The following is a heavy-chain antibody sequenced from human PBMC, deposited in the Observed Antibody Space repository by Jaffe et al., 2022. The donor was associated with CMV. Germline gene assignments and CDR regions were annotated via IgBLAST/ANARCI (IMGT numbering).Heavy chain of an antibody. D-gene: IGHD6-6*01. CDR2: INHSGST. CDR3: ARMFKGIAARSYKKYFDY. V-gene: IGHV4-34*01. Sequence: QVQLQQWGAGLLKPSETLSLTCAVYGGSFSGYYWSWIRQPPGKGLEWIGEINHSGSTNYNPSLKSRVTISVDTSKNQFSLKLSSVTAADTAVYYCARMFKGIAARSYKKYFDYWGQGTLVTVSS. CDR1: GGSFSGYY. J-gene: IGHJ4*02.